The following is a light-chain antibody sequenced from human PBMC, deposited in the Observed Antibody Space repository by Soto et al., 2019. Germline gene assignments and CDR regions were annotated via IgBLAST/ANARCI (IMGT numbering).Light chain of an antibody. CDR2: DVN. V-gene: IGLV2-14*03. CDR3: SSYTSSALFYV. J-gene: IGLJ1*01. Sequence: QSVLTQPASVSGSPGQSITISCTGASTDVDGYDYVSWYQQHPGQVPKLMIYDVNNRPSGVSYRFSGSKSGDTASLTISGLQAEDDADYYCSSYTSSALFYVFGTGTNVTVL. CDR1: STDVDGYDY.